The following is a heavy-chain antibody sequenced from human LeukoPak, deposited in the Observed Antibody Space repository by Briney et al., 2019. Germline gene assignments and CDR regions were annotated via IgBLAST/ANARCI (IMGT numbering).Heavy chain of an antibody. V-gene: IGHV1-2*02. CDR2: INPNSGGT. Sequence: ASVKVSCKASGYTFTGYYMLWVRQAPGQGLEWMGWINPNSGGTNYAQKFQGRVTMTRDTSISTAYMELSRLRSDDTAVYYCARDPREAARTNWFDPWGQGTLVTVSS. CDR3: ARDPREAARTNWFDP. D-gene: IGHD6-6*01. J-gene: IGHJ5*02. CDR1: GYTFTGYY.